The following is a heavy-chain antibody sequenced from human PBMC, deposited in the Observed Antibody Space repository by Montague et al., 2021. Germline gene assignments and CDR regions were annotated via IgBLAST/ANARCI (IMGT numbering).Heavy chain of an antibody. V-gene: IGHV3-7*01. J-gene: IGHJ5*01. Sequence: SLSLSLSASGITFDYYWMGWVRQAPGKGLEWVANINEDGSEKNYVDSVRGRFSISRDNTKNSLYLQMNSLRVEDTAVYYCARDRAAAGSWGHGTLVIVSS. CDR2: INEDGSEK. D-gene: IGHD6-13*01. CDR3: ARDRAAAGS. CDR1: GITFDYYW.